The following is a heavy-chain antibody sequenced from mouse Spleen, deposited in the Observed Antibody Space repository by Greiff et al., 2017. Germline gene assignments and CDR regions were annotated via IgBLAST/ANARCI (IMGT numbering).Heavy chain of an antibody. D-gene: IGHD2-14*01. CDR1: GYTFTDYY. CDR3: ARDRYDWFAY. Sequence: EVQLQESGPVLVKPGASVKMSCKASGYTFTDYYMNWVKQSHGKSLEWIGVINPYNGGTSYNQKFKGKATLTVDKSSSTAYMELNSLTSEDSAVYYWARDRYDWFAYWGQGTLVTVSA. V-gene: IGHV1-19*01. J-gene: IGHJ3*01. CDR2: INPYNGGT.